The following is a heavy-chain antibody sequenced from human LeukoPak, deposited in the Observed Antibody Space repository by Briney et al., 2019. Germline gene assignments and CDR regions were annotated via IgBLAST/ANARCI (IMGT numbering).Heavy chain of an antibody. V-gene: IGHV1-69-2*01. CDR1: GYTFTDYY. CDR2: VDPEDGET. D-gene: IGHD1-26*01. Sequence: VATVKISCKGSGYTFTDYYMHWVQQAPGKGLEWMGLVDPEDGETIYAEKSQGRVTITADTSTDTAYMELSSLRSEDTAVYYCATGLVVGASDAFDIWGQGTMVTVSS. CDR3: ATGLVVGASDAFDI. J-gene: IGHJ3*02.